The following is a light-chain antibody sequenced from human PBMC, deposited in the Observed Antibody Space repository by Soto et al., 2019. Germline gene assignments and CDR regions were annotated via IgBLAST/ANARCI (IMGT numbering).Light chain of an antibody. Sequence: QSVLTQPASVSGSPGQSIAISCTGTSSDVGAYNCVSWYQQHPGKAPKLMIYDVSNRPSGVSNRFSGSKSGNTASLTISGLQAEDEADYYCNSYTSSGNYVFGTGTKLTVL. CDR1: SSDVGAYNC. CDR2: DVS. CDR3: NSYTSSGNYV. V-gene: IGLV2-14*01. J-gene: IGLJ1*01.